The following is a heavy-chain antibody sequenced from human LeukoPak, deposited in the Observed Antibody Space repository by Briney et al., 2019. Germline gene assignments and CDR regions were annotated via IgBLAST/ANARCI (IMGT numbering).Heavy chain of an antibody. D-gene: IGHD5-18*01. V-gene: IGHV1-8*01. J-gene: IGHJ6*03. CDR1: GYTFTSYD. Sequence: GASVKASCKASGYTFTSYDINWVRQATGQGLEWMGWMNPNSGNTGYAQKFQGRVTMTRNTSISTAYMELSSLRSEDTAVYYCARDNGGTAMAYYYYYYMDVWGKGTTVTVSS. CDR2: MNPNSGNT. CDR3: ARDNGGTAMAYYYYYYMDV.